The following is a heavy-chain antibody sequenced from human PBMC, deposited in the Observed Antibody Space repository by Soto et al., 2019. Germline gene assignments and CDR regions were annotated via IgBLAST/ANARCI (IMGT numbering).Heavy chain of an antibody. V-gene: IGHV4-30-4*01. D-gene: IGHD3-16*02. J-gene: IGHJ4*02. CDR1: GGSISSGDYY. CDR2: ISYSGTT. Sequence: SETLSLTCTVSGGSISSGDYYWSWIRQPPGKGLEGIGYISYSGTTYYNPSLKSRVSISADTSKNQFSLKLSSVTAADTAVYYCARTNYDYVWGSYRFDYWGQGTLVTVSS. CDR3: ARTNYDYVWGSYRFDY.